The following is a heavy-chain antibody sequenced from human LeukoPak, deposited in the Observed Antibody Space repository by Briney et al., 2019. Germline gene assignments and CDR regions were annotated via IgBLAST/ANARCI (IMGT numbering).Heavy chain of an antibody. D-gene: IGHD3-22*01. CDR2: IRYDGSNK. J-gene: IGHJ4*02. CDR1: GFTFSSYG. CDR3: AKLWNYYDSSGYPAGY. V-gene: IGHV3-30*02. Sequence: GRSLRLSCAASGFTFSSYGMHWVRQAPGKGLEWVAFIRYDGSNKYYADSVKGRFTISRDNSKNTLYLQMNSLRAEDTAVYYCAKLWNYYDSSGYPAGYWGQGTLVTVSS.